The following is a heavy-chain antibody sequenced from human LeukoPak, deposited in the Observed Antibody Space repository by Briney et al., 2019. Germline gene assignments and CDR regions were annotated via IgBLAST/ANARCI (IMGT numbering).Heavy chain of an antibody. D-gene: IGHD3-10*01. V-gene: IGHV3-33*01. Sequence: GGSLRLSCAASGFSFSHYDMHWVRQAPGKGLEWVAVIWFDGSNTSYADSVKGRFTISRDNSNNTLYLQMNSLRAEDTAVLYCARDRVARGVGSVMHQNYNYYYYGMDVWGQGTTVTVS. CDR2: IWFDGSNT. CDR3: ARDRVARGVGSVMHQNYNYYYYGMDV. J-gene: IGHJ6*02. CDR1: GFSFSHYD.